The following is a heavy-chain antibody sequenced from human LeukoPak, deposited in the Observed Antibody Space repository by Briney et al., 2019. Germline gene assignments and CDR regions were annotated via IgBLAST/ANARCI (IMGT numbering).Heavy chain of an antibody. J-gene: IGHJ4*02. Sequence: GGSLRLSCAASGLSFNNYGMHWVRQAPGKGLEWVAFIRYDGSNKYYADSVKGRFTISRDNSKNTLYLQMNSLRAEDTAVYYCAKDQRKTPLEQLVQSFYFDYWGQGTLVTVSS. CDR3: AKDQRKTPLEQLVQSFYFDY. V-gene: IGHV3-30*02. CDR2: IRYDGSNK. CDR1: GLSFNNYG. D-gene: IGHD6-6*01.